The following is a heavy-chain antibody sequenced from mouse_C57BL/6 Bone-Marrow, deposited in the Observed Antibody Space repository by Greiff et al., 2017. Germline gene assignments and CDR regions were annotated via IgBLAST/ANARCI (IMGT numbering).Heavy chain of an antibody. CDR3: ARESSSPYAMDY. D-gene: IGHD1-1*01. V-gene: IGHV1-69*01. Sequence: VQLQQPGAELVMPGASVKLSCKASGYTFTSYWMHWVKQRPGQGLEWIGEIDPSDSYTNYNQKFKGKSTLTVDKSSSTAYMQLSSLTSEDSAVYYCARESSSPYAMDYWGQGTSVTVSS. CDR2: IDPSDSYT. J-gene: IGHJ4*01. CDR1: GYTFTSYW.